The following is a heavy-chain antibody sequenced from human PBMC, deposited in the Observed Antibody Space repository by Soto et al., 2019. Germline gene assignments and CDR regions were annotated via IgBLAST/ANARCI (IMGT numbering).Heavy chain of an antibody. CDR3: ARTRDIVVVVAATASDAFDI. CDR2: IIPIFGTA. J-gene: IGHJ3*02. CDR1: GGTFSSYA. D-gene: IGHD2-15*01. Sequence: QVQLVQSGAEVKKPGSSVKVSCKASGGTFSSYAISWVRQAPGQGLEWMGGIIPIFGTANYAQKFQGRVTITADESTSTAYKELSSLRSEDTAVYYCARTRDIVVVVAATASDAFDIWGQGTMVTVSS. V-gene: IGHV1-69*01.